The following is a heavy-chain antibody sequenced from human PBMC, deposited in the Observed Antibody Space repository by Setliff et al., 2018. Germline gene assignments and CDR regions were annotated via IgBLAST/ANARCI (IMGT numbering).Heavy chain of an antibody. V-gene: IGHV4-4*08. CDR2: IQKSGIT. Sequence: LSLTCNVSGVSISSYYWSWIRQPPGKGLECIGYIQKSGITFYNPSLKSRVTISLDPSQNQSSLKLRSVTAADTAVYFCARVGGLLVATMPFDYWGPGTLVTVSS. CDR3: ARVGGLLVATMPFDY. J-gene: IGHJ4*02. CDR1: GVSISSYY. D-gene: IGHD5-12*01.